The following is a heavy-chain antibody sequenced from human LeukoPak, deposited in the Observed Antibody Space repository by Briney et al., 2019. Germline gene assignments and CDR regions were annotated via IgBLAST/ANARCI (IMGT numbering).Heavy chain of an antibody. D-gene: IGHD1-26*01. J-gene: IGHJ6*03. CDR3: AREEWELSYYYMDV. CDR1: GFTFSSYW. Sequence: PGGSLRLSCAASGFTFSSYWMHWVRQAPGKGLVWVSRINTDGSSTSYADSVKGRFTISRDNAKNTLYLQMNSLRAEDTAVYYCAREEWELSYYYMDVWGKGTTVTVSS. CDR2: INTDGSST. V-gene: IGHV3-74*01.